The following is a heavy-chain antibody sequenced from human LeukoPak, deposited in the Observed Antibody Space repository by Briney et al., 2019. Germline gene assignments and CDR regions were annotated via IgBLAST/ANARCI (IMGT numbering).Heavy chain of an antibody. V-gene: IGHV4-34*01. CDR1: GGSFSGYY. CDR3: ARGRWGIAAAGSPSTKRNWFDP. Sequence: SETLSPTCAVYGGSFSGYYWSWIRQPPGKGLEWIGEINHSGSTNYNPSLKSRVTISVDTSKNQFSLKLSSATAADTAVYYCARGRWGIAAAGSPSTKRNWFDPWGQGTLVTVSS. J-gene: IGHJ5*02. D-gene: IGHD6-13*01. CDR2: INHSGST.